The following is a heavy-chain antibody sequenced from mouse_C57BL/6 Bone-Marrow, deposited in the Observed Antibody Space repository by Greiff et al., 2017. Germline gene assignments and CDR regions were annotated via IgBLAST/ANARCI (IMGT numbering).Heavy chain of an antibody. V-gene: IGHV1-53*01. CDR3: ASENDGYYVTCLFAY. D-gene: IGHD2-3*01. J-gene: IGHJ3*01. CDR1: GYTFTSYW. Sequence: QVQLQQPGTELVKPGASVKLSCKASGYTFTSYWMHWVKQRPGQGLEWIGNIHPRNGGTNYNAKFKSKATLTVDKSTSTAYMQLSNLTSEDSAVYYCASENDGYYVTCLFAYWGQGTLVTVAA. CDR2: IHPRNGGT.